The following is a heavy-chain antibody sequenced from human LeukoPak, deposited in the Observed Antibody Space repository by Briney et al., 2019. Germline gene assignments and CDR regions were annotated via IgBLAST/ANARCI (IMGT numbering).Heavy chain of an antibody. Sequence: GGSLRLSCAASGFTFDDYGMSWVRQAPGKGLEWVSGINWNGGSAGYADSVKGRFTISRDNAKNSLYLQMNSLRAEDTALYYCARDGVAAPTRVYYYYYYMDVWGKGTTVTVSS. CDR3: ARDGVAAPTRVYYYYYYMDV. CDR1: GFTFDDYG. CDR2: INWNGGSA. V-gene: IGHV3-20*04. J-gene: IGHJ6*03. D-gene: IGHD6-13*01.